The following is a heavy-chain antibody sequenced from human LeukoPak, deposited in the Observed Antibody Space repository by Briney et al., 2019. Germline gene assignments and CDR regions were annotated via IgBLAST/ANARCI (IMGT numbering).Heavy chain of an antibody. CDR3: ARKNGKGIAAAGKFLSYYYYYMDV. CDR1: GGSISSYY. D-gene: IGHD6-13*01. Sequence: SETLSLTCTVSGGSISSYYWSWIRQPPGKGLEWIGYIYYSGSTNYNPSLKSRVTISVDTSKNQFPLKLSSVTAADTAVYYCARKNGKGIAAAGKFLSYYYYYMDVWGKGTTVTVSS. V-gene: IGHV4-59*01. J-gene: IGHJ6*03. CDR2: IYYSGST.